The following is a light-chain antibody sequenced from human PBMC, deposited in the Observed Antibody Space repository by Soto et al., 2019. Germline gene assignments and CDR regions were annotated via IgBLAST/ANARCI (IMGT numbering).Light chain of an antibody. CDR3: QQDNRSYT. CDR2: GAS. CDR1: QSIANR. J-gene: IGKJ2*01. V-gene: IGKV1-5*01. Sequence: DIPLTQSPSILSASGGDRVTITCRATQSIANRLAWYQQKPGKTPKLLIYGASTLESGVPSRFSGSGSGTEFTLTINRLQTDDFATYYCQQDNRSYTFGQGTKREI.